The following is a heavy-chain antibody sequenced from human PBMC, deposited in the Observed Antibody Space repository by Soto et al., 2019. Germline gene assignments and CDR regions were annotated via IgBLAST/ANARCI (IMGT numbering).Heavy chain of an antibody. J-gene: IGHJ6*02. V-gene: IGHV1-3*01. CDR2: INAGNGNT. CDR1: GYTFTSYA. CDR3: AMARYCISTSCLGGHYGMDV. Sequence: GASVKVSCKASGYTFTSYAMHWVRQAPGQRLEWMGWINAGNGNTKYSQKFQGRVTITRDTSASTAYMELSSLRSEDTAVYYCAMARYCISTSCLGGHYGMDVWGQGTTVTVSS. D-gene: IGHD2-2*01.